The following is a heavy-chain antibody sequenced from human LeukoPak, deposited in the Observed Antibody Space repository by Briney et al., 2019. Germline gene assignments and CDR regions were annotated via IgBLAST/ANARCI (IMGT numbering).Heavy chain of an antibody. D-gene: IGHD3-22*01. CDR1: GFTFSSYA. CDR3: ASLTMTSYYFDY. Sequence: GGSLRLSCAASGFTFSSYAMSWVRQAPGKGLEWVSAISGSGDSTYYADSVKGRFTISRDNSKNTLYLQMNSLRAEDTAVYYCASLTMTSYYFDYWGQGTLVTVSS. CDR2: ISGSGDST. V-gene: IGHV3-23*01. J-gene: IGHJ4*02.